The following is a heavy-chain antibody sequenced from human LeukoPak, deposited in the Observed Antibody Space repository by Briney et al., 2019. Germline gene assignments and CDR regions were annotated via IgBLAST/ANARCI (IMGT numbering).Heavy chain of an antibody. J-gene: IGHJ3*01. V-gene: IGHV3-72*01. CDR1: GFTSSDHF. CDR2: IRKKPNSYTT. D-gene: IGHD1-20*01. CDR3: ARVSAITGATDALDF. Sequence: GGSLRLSCAASGFTSSDHFMDWVRQAPGKGLEWGGRIRKKPNSYTTEYAAAVKGRFTFSRDDSKNSLYLQMNSLETEDTAVYYCARVSAITGATDALDFWGQGTMVTVSS.